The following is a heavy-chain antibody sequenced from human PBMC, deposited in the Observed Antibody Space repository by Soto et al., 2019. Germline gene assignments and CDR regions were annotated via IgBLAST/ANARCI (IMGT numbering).Heavy chain of an antibody. J-gene: IGHJ4*02. CDR1: GFTFSNAW. CDR3: TTTPSYYDILTGYYPIDY. D-gene: IGHD3-9*01. V-gene: IGHV3-15*07. CDR2: IKSKTDGGTT. Sequence: PGGSLRLSCAASGFTFSNAWINWIRQAPGKGLEWIGRIKSKTDGGTTDYAAPVKGRFTISRDDSKNTLYLQMNSLKTEDTAVYYFTTTPSYYDILTGYYPIDYWGQGTLVTVSS.